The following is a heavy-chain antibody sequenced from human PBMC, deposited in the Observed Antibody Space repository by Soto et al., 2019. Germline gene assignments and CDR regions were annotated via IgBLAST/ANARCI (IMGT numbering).Heavy chain of an antibody. CDR1: GGSISSGGYY. CDR3: ARSPTVRGVISGMDV. CDR2: IYFTGNT. D-gene: IGHD3-10*01. Sequence: SETLSLTCTVSGGSISSGGYYWNWIRQPPGKGLEWIGYIYFTGNTYYNPSLKSRVTMSVDTSKNQFSLKLSSVTAADTAVYYCARSPTVRGVISGMDVWGQGTTVTVSS. J-gene: IGHJ6*02. V-gene: IGHV4-30-4*01.